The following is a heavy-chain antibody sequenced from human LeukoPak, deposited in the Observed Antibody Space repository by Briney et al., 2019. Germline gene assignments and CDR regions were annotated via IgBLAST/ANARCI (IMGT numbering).Heavy chain of an antibody. D-gene: IGHD6-6*01. V-gene: IGHV1-2*02. CDR2: INPNSGGT. Sequence: ASVKVSCKASGYTFTSYDINWVRQAPGQGLEWMGWINPNSGGTNYAQKFQGRVTMTRDTSISTAYMELSRLRSDDTAVYYCARVYSSSSQYFQHWGQGTLVTVSS. CDR1: GYTFTSYD. J-gene: IGHJ1*01. CDR3: ARVYSSSSQYFQH.